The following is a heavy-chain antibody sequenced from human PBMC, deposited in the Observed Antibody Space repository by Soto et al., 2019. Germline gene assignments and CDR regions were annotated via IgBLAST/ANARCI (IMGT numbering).Heavy chain of an antibody. CDR2: ISSSSSYI. J-gene: IGHJ4*02. Sequence: GWSLRLSCAASGFTFSSYSMNWVRQAPGKGLGWVSSISSSSSYIYYADSVKGRFTISRDNAKNSLYLQMNSLRAEDTAVYYCARATGYSSGWRWGYWGQGTLVTVSS. V-gene: IGHV3-21*01. CDR3: ARATGYSSGWRWGY. CDR1: GFTFSSYS. D-gene: IGHD6-19*01.